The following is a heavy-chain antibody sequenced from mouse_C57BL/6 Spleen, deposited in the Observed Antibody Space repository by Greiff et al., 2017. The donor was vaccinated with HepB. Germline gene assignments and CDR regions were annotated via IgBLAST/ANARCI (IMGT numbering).Heavy chain of an antibody. J-gene: IGHJ1*03. CDR2: IYPGSGNT. CDR1: GYTFTDYY. V-gene: IGHV1-76*01. D-gene: IGHD1-1*01. CDR3: AVFITPQNGYFDV. Sequence: VQLQQSGAELVRPGASVKLSCKASGYTFTDYYINWVKQRPGQGLEWIARIYPGSGNTYYNEKFKGKATLTAEKSSSTAYMQLSSLTSEDSAVYFCAVFITPQNGYFDVWGTGTTVTVSS.